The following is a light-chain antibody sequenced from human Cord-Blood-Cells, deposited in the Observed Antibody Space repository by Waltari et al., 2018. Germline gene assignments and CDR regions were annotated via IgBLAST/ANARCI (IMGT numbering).Light chain of an antibody. V-gene: IGKV1-39*01. Sequence: IQMTQSPSSLSASVGDRVTITCRASQSISSYLNWYQQKPGKAPKLLINAASSLQSGVPSRFSGSGSGTDFTLTISSLQPEDFATYYCEQSYSTPYTFGQGTKLGIK. J-gene: IGKJ2*01. CDR1: QSISSY. CDR3: EQSYSTPYT. CDR2: AAS.